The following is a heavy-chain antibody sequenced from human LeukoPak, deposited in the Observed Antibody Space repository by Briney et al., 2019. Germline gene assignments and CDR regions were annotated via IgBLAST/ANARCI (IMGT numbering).Heavy chain of an antibody. CDR3: GTSEVGSSSYESYDY. J-gene: IGHJ4*02. D-gene: IGHD1-26*01. V-gene: IGHV4-4*07. CDR1: GDSISDYH. Sequence: PSETLSLTCTVSGDSISDYHCSWVRQPAGKGLEWIGGIINSGVTNYNPSLNSRVTISVDRSKNQFSLRLTSVTAADTAVYYCGTSEVGSSSYESYDYWGQGTQVTVSA. CDR2: IINSGVT.